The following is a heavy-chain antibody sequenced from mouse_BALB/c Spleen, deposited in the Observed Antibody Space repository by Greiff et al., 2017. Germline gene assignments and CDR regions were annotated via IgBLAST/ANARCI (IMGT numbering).Heavy chain of an antibody. CDR1: GFTFSSYA. CDR2: ISSGGST. J-gene: IGHJ3*01. CDR3: ARGRDGYDRFAY. V-gene: IGHV5-6-5*01. D-gene: IGHD2-2*01. Sequence: EVKLVESGGGLVKPGGSLKLSCAASGFTFSSYAMSWVRQTPEKRLEWVASISSGGSTYYPDSVKGRFTISGDNARNILYLQMSSLRSEDTAMYYCARGRDGYDRFAYWGQGTLVTVSA.